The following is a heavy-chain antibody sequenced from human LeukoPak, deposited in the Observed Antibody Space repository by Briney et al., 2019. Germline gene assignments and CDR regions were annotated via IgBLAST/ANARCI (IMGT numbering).Heavy chain of an antibody. J-gene: IGHJ3*02. D-gene: IGHD1-26*01. CDR2: IYYSGST. V-gene: IGHV4-39*07. CDR3: ARDRAIDDAFDI. CDR1: GGSISSSSYY. Sequence: SETLSLTCTVSGGSISSSSYYWGWIRQPPGKGLEWIGSIYYSGSTYYNPSLKSRVTIPVDTSKNQFSLKLSSVTAADTAVYYCARDRAIDDAFDIWGQGTMVTVSS.